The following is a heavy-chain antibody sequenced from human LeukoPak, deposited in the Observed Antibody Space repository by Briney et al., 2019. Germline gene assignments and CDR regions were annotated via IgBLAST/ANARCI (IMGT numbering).Heavy chain of an antibody. J-gene: IGHJ4*02. D-gene: IGHD6-19*01. CDR3: ARGIAVAGTPYFDY. Sequence: GGSLRPSCAASGFTFSSYSMNWVRQAPGKGLEWVSSISSSSSYIYYADSVKGRFTISRDNAKNSLYLQMNSLRAEDTAVYYCARGIAVAGTPYFDYWGQGTLVTVSS. CDR2: ISSSSSYI. V-gene: IGHV3-21*01. CDR1: GFTFSSYS.